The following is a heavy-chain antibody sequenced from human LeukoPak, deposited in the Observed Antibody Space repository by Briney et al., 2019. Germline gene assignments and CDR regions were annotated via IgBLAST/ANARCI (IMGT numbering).Heavy chain of an antibody. V-gene: IGHV3-64*01. CDR3: ARGASGKYDY. CDR2: ISSNGGST. D-gene: IGHD1-26*01. Sequence: GGSLRLSCEASGFIFSSFAMHWVRQAPGKGLEYVSAISSNGGSTYYANSVKGRFTISRDNSKNTLSLQMGSLRAEDMAVYYCARGASGKYDYWGQGTLVTVSS. CDR1: GFIFSSFA. J-gene: IGHJ4*02.